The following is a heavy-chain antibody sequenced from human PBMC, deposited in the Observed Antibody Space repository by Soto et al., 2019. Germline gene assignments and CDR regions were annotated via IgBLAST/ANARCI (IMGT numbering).Heavy chain of an antibody. V-gene: IGHV4-34*01. CDR2: INHSGST. CDR1: GGSFSGYY. D-gene: IGHD4-17*01. J-gene: IGHJ4*02. CDR3: ARAGGLTTVKY. Sequence: QVQLQQWGAGLLKPSETLSLTCAVYGGSFSGYYWSWIRQPPGKGLEWIGEINHSGSTNYNPSLKSRVTISVDTSKNQFSLKLSSVTASDTAVYYCARAGGLTTVKYWGQGTLVTVSS.